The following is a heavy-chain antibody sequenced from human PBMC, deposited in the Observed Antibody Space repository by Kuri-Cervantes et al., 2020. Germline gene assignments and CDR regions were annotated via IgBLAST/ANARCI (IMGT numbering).Heavy chain of an antibody. CDR2: IYHSGST. D-gene: IGHD3-16*02. Sequence: SQTLSLTCAVSGGSIRSGGYSWSWIRQPPGKGLEWIGYIYHSGSTYYNPSLKSRVTISVDRSKNQFSLKLSSVTAADTAVYYCARDATNYDYVWGSYRTYGMDVWGQGTTVTVSS. CDR3: ARDATNYDYVWGSYRTYGMDV. V-gene: IGHV4-30-2*01. CDR1: GGSIRSGGYS. J-gene: IGHJ6*02.